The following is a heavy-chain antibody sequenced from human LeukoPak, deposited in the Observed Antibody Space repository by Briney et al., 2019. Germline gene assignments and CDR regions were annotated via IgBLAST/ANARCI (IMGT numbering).Heavy chain of an antibody. Sequence: SQTLSLTCAISGDSVSSNSDAWNWIRQSPSRGLEWLGRTYYRSKWYNDYAVSVKSRITINPDTSKNQFSLQLNSVTPEDTAVYYCARAVGATAPASFDYWGQGTLVTVSS. V-gene: IGHV6-1*01. D-gene: IGHD1-26*01. J-gene: IGHJ4*02. CDR1: GDSVSSNSDA. CDR3: ARAVGATAPASFDY. CDR2: TYYRSKWYN.